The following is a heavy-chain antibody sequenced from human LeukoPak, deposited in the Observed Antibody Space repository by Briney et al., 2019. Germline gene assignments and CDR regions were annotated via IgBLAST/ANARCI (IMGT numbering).Heavy chain of an antibody. CDR3: ARGVGYCSGGSCYIYYMDV. CDR1: GYTFTGYY. V-gene: IGHV1-2*02. Sequence: ASVKVSCKASGYTFTGYYMHWVRQAPGQGLEWMGWINPNSGGTNYAQKFQGRVTMTRDTSISTAYMELSRLRSDDTAVYYCARGVGYCSGGSCYIYYMDVWGKGTTVTVSS. D-gene: IGHD2-15*01. CDR2: INPNSGGT. J-gene: IGHJ6*03.